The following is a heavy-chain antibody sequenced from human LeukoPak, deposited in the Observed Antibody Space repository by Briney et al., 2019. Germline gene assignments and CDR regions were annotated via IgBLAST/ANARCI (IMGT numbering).Heavy chain of an antibody. V-gene: IGHV3-66*01. CDR2: IYSGGST. D-gene: IGHD3-16*01. Sequence: GXTVXXNYMSWVRQAPGKGLEWVSVIYSGGSTYYSDSVKGRFTISRDNSKNTLYLQMNSLRAEDTAVYYCAKDYVGVNDAFDIWGQGTMVTDSS. CDR1: GXTVXXNY. CDR3: AKDYVGVNDAFDI. J-gene: IGHJ3*02.